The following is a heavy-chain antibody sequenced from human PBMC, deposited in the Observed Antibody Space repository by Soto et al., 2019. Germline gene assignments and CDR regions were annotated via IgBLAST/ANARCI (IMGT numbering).Heavy chain of an antibody. CDR1: GFTFTRYS. CDR2: ISSTTNYI. CDR3: ARESEDLTSNFDC. J-gene: IGHJ4*02. Sequence: LRLSCAASGFTFTRYSMNWVRQAPGKGLEWVSSISSTTNYIYYGDSMKGRFTISRDNAKNSLYLEMNSLRAEDTAVYYCARESEDLTSNFDCWGQGTLVTVSS. V-gene: IGHV3-21*06.